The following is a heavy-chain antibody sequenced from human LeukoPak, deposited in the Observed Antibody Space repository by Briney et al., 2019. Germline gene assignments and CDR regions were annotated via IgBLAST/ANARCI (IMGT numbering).Heavy chain of an antibody. CDR1: GYTFTSYG. J-gene: IGHJ6*03. CDR3: ARVWSVAGNDYYYMDV. D-gene: IGHD6-19*01. CDR2: SNAYNGNT. Sequence: ASVKVSCKASGYTFTSYGISWVRQAPGQGLELMGWSNAYNGNTNYAQKLKGRVTMTTDTSTSTAYMELRSMRSDEKAVYYCARVWSVAGNDYYYMDVWGKGTTVTVSS. V-gene: IGHV1-18*01.